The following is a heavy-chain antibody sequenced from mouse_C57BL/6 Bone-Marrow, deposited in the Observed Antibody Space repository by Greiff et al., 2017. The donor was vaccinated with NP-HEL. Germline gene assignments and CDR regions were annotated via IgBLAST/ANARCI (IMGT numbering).Heavy chain of an antibody. J-gene: IGHJ3*01. Sequence: VQLQQSGPGLVQPSQSLSITCTVSGFSLTSYGVHWVRQSPGKRLEWLGVIWSGGSTDHNAAFISRLSISKDNSKSQVFFKMNSLQADDTAIYYCARNRPYDPFAYWGQGTLVTVYA. CDR1: GFSLTSYG. CDR3: ARNRPYDPFAY. D-gene: IGHD2-10*02. V-gene: IGHV2-2*01. CDR2: IWSGGST.